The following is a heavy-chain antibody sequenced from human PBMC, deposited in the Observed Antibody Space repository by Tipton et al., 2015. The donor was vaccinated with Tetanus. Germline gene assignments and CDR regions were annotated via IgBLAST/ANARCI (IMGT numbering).Heavy chain of an antibody. CDR2: IYYNGNT. CDR1: GGSISGSY. V-gene: IGHV4-59*04. J-gene: IGHJ5*02. D-gene: IGHD2-15*01. CDR3: ARQADNWFDP. Sequence: TLSLTCTVSGGSISGSYWNWIRQPPGKGLEWIGNIYYNGNTYYLSSLESRVTISTDTSKNQVSLSLRSVTAADTAVYYCARQADNWFDPWGPGTLVTVSS.